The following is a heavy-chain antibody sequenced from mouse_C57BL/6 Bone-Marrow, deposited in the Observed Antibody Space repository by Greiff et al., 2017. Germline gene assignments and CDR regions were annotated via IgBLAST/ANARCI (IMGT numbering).Heavy chain of an antibody. Sequence: EVQGVESGAELVRPGASVKLSCTASGFNIKDDYMHWVKQRPEQGLEWIGWIDPENGDTEYASKFQGKATITADTSSNTAYLQLSSLTSEDTAVYYCTTWGDDWYFDVWGTGTTVTVSA. CDR3: TTWGDDWYFDV. CDR1: GFNIKDDY. CDR2: IDPENGDT. J-gene: IGHJ1*03. D-gene: IGHD2-13*01. V-gene: IGHV14-4*01.